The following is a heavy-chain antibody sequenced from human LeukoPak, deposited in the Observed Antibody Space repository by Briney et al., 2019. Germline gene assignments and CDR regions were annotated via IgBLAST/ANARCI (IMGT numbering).Heavy chain of an antibody. CDR3: ARGSYYYGSGGPSYYYYYMDV. J-gene: IGHJ6*03. CDR2: ISAYNGNT. D-gene: IGHD3-10*01. CDR1: GYTFTSYG. V-gene: IGHV1-18*01. Sequence: ASVKVSCKASGYTFTSYGISWVRQAPGQGLEWMGWISAYNGNTNYAQKLQGRVTMTTDTSTSTAYMELRSLRSDDTAVYYCARGSYYYGSGGPSYYYYYMDVWGKGTTVTISS.